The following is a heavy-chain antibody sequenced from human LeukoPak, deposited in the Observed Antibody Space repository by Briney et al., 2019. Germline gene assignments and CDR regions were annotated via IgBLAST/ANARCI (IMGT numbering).Heavy chain of an antibody. CDR1: GYTFTGYY. CDR3: AKGGRINCSGGSCYTADWFDP. J-gene: IGHJ5*02. Sequence: SVKVSCKASGYTFTGYYMHWVRQAPGQGLEWMGWIIPIFGTANYAQKFQGRVTITADKSTSTAYMELSSLRSEDTAVYYCAKGGRINCSGGSCYTADWFDPWGQGTLVTVSS. CDR2: IIPIFGTA. D-gene: IGHD2-15*01. V-gene: IGHV1-69*06.